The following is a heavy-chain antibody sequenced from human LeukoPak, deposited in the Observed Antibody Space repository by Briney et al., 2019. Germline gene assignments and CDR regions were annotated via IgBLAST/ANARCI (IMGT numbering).Heavy chain of an antibody. CDR2: IWYDGSNK. J-gene: IGHJ4*02. CDR1: GFTFSSYG. CDR3: ARYSSSWYYFDY. D-gene: IGHD6-13*01. V-gene: IGHV3-33*01. Sequence: PGRSLRLSCAASGFTFSSYGMHWVRQAPGKGLEWVAVIWYDGSNKYYADSVKGRFTISRDNSKNTLYLQMNSLRAEDTAVYYCARYSSSWYYFDYWGQGTLVTVSS.